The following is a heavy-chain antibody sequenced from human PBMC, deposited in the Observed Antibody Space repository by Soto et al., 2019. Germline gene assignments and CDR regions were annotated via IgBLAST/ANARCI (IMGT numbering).Heavy chain of an antibody. J-gene: IGHJ4*02. CDR3: ARVGRASVSYWIDY. V-gene: IGHV3-33*01. CDR1: GFTLSNYG. D-gene: IGHD3-10*01. Sequence: PGGSLRLSCAASGFTLSNYGMNWVRQAPGKGLEWVAAIWDVGSHEDYLDSLKGRFTISRDNSKNTLYLQMSSLRAEDTAIYYCARVGRASVSYWIDYWGQGTLVTVSS. CDR2: IWDVGSHE.